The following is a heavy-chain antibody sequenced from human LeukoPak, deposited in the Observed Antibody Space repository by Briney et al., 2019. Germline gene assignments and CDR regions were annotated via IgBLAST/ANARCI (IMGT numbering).Heavy chain of an antibody. V-gene: IGHV3-21*01. CDR2: ISSRNRYI. CDR3: ARCPITFGGVIVIPGWFDP. CDR1: GFTFSSYS. Sequence: GGSLRLSCAASGFTFSSYSMNWVRQAPGKGLEWVSSISSRNRYIYYPASVKGRFTISRDNAKNSLYLQMNSLRAEDTAVYYCARCPITFGGVIVIPGWFDPWGQGTLVTVSS. D-gene: IGHD3-16*02. J-gene: IGHJ5*02.